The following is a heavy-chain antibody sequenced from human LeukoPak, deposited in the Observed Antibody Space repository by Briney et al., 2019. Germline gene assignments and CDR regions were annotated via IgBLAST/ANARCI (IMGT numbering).Heavy chain of an antibody. CDR2: IYYSGST. CDR3: ASQYSSGWGSTPAYFQH. D-gene: IGHD6-19*01. CDR1: GGSISSSSYF. V-gene: IGHV4-39*01. Sequence: PSETLSLTCSVSGGSISSSSYFWGWIRQPPGKGLEWIGSIYYSGSTSYNPSLKSRVTMSVDTSKNQFSLKLSSVTAADTAVYYCASQYSSGWGSTPAYFQHWGQGTLVNVSS. J-gene: IGHJ1*01.